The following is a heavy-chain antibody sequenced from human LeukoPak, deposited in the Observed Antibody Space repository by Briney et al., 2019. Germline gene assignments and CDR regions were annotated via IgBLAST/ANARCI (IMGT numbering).Heavy chain of an antibody. V-gene: IGHV3-15*01. Sequence: PGGSLRLSRVASGFSFTYAWMSWVRQAPGKGLQWVGHIRSETDGATTDYAAAVQGRFTISRDDSKKMLYLEMNSLKTEDTAIYYCTTDLNQRLKWFGNPLDHWGQGTPVTVSS. D-gene: IGHD3-10*01. J-gene: IGHJ4*02. CDR2: IRSETDGATT. CDR1: GFSFTYAW. CDR3: TTDLNQRLKWFGNPLDH.